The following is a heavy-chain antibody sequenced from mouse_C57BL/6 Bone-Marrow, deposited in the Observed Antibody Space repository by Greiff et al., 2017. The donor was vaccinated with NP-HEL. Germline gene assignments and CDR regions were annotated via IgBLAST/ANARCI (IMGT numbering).Heavy chain of an antibody. J-gene: IGHJ1*03. Sequence: EVKLVESGGGLVQPGGSLNLSCAASGFTFTDYYMRWVRQPPGKALEWLGFIRNNANGYTTEYSASVKDQFTISRYNSQSILYLQMNALRAEDSATDDCARNYYGSFDFWGTGTTVTVSS. CDR1: GFTFTDYY. CDR2: IRNNANGYTT. CDR3: ARNYYGSFDF. V-gene: IGHV7-3*01.